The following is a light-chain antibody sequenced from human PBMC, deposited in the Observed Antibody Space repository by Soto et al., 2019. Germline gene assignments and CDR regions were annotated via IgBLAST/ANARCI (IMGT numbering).Light chain of an antibody. CDR2: EVS. V-gene: IGLV2-23*02. Sequence: QSALTQPASVSGSPGQSITISCTGTSSDVGSHNLVSWYHQHPGQAPKLMIYEVSKRPLGVSARYSASKSGNTASLTISGLQAEDEADYYCCSDGGSRAVFGGGTQLTVL. CDR3: CSDGGSRAV. J-gene: IGLJ7*01. CDR1: SSDVGSHNL.